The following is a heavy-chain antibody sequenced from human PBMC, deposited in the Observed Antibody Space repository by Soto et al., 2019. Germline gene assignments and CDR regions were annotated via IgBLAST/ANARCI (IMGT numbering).Heavy chain of an antibody. J-gene: IGHJ5*02. CDR1: GLTFSNSG. D-gene: IGHD2-2*02. CDR3: ARDGCISTSCYNASWFDP. V-gene: IGHV1-69*13. CDR2: IIPIFGTA. Sequence: SVKVSCKASGLTFSNSGIHWVRQAPGQGLEWMGGIIPIFGTANYAQKFQGRVTITADESTSTAYMELSSLRSEDTAVYYCARDGCISTSCYNASWFDPWGQGTLVTVSS.